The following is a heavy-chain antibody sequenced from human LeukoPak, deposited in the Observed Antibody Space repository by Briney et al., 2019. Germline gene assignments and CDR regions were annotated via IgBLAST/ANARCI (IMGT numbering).Heavy chain of an antibody. V-gene: IGHV3-49*04. CDR1: GFTFGDFA. J-gene: IGHJ4*02. D-gene: IGHD1-1*01. CDR2: IKTQVYGGTT. CDR3: TRDHRDDWNPGYYFDY. Sequence: PGGSLRLSCTTSGFTFGDFAMNWVRQAPGKGLEWVGFIKTQVYGGTTEYGASVKGRFTISRDGSRAIAYLQMNSLKTEDTAVYFCTRDHRDDWNPGYYFDYWGQGALVTVSS.